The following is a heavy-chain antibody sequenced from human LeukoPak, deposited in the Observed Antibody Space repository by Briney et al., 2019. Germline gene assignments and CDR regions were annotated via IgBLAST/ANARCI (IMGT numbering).Heavy chain of an antibody. Sequence: GGSLRLSCAASGFTFSSYARTWVRQAPGKGLEWVSGISGSGGSTYYADSVKGRFTISRDNSKNTLYLQMSSLRAEDTAVYYWAKHYCSRVNCYVDYWGQETVVTVSS. CDR1: GFTFSSYA. CDR2: ISGSGGST. D-gene: IGHD2-2*01. V-gene: IGHV3-23*01. CDR3: AKHYCSRVNCYVDY. J-gene: IGHJ4*02.